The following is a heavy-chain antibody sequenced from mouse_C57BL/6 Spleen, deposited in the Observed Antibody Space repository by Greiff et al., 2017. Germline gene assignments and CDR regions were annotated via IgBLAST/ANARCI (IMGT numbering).Heavy chain of an antibody. J-gene: IGHJ2*01. Sequence: VQLQQSGAELVRPGASVTLSCKASGYTFTDYEMHWVKQTPVHGLEWIGAIDPETGGTAYNQKFKGKAILTADKSSSTAYMELRSLTSEDSAVYYCTRYGTTGDYWGQGTTLTVSS. CDR1: GYTFTDYE. CDR2: IDPETGGT. CDR3: TRYGTTGDY. V-gene: IGHV1-15*01. D-gene: IGHD1-1*01.